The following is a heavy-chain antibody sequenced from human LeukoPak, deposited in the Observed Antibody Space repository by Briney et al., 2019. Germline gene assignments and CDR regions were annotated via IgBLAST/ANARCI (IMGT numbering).Heavy chain of an antibody. CDR1: GGSISSGSYY. CDR2: IYTSGST. D-gene: IGHD3-3*01. J-gene: IGHJ3*02. V-gene: IGHV4-61*02. Sequence: SETLSLTCTVSGGSISSGSYYWSWIRQPAGKGLEWIGRIYTSGSTNYNPSLKSRVTISVDTSKNQFSLKLSSVTAADTAVYYCARVLRTDAFDIWGQGTMVTVSS. CDR3: ARVLRTDAFDI.